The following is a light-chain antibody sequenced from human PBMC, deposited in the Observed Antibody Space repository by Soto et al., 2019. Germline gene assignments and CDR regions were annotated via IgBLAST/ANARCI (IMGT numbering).Light chain of an antibody. CDR3: QQYGSSLT. V-gene: IGKV3-15*01. CDR1: QSVNTN. J-gene: IGKJ4*01. Sequence: IVMTQFPDTLSVSPRESVTLSCSASQSVNTNLAWYQQKPGQAPRLLIFGASTRATGIPARFSGSGSGTEYTLTITRLEPEDFAVYYCQQYGSSLTFGGGTKVDIK. CDR2: GAS.